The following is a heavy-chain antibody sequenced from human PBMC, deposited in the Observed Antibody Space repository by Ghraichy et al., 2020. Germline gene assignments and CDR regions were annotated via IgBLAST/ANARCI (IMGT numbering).Heavy chain of an antibody. Sequence: GGSLRLSCVASGFTFNTHAMTWVRQAPGKGLEWVSVISGSSDKTFHADSVKGRFTVSRDNFKNSVYLQMDSLRAGDTALYFCAKGGRFSEGWQDLDHWGRGTLVTVS. CDR3: AKGGRFSEGWQDLDH. CDR2: ISGSSDKT. D-gene: IGHD1-26*01. J-gene: IGHJ4*01. CDR1: GFTFNTHA. V-gene: IGHV3-23*01.